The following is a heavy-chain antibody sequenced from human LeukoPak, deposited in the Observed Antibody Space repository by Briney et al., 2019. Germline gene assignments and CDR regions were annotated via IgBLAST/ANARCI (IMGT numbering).Heavy chain of an antibody. CDR1: GYTFTGYY. Sequence: ASVKVSCKASGYTFTGYYIHWVRQAPGQGLEWMGWINPKSGGTKYARKFQGRVTMTRNTSISTAYMDLRSLTSDDTAVYYCARDQGDYYFDYWDQGILVTVSS. CDR3: ARDQGDYYFDY. D-gene: IGHD3-16*01. J-gene: IGHJ4*02. V-gene: IGHV1-2*02. CDR2: INPKSGGT.